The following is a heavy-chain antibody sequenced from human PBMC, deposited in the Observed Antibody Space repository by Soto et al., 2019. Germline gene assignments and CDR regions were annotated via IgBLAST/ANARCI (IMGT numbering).Heavy chain of an antibody. Sequence: GASVKVSCKASGYTFTSYAMHWVRQAPGQRREWMGWINAGNGNTKYSQKFQGRVTITRDTSASTAYMELSSLRSEDTAVYYCARDRAPNIAAAGTRRSAFDIWGQGTMVTVSS. D-gene: IGHD6-13*01. CDR2: INAGNGNT. J-gene: IGHJ3*02. CDR3: ARDRAPNIAAAGTRRSAFDI. CDR1: GYTFTSYA. V-gene: IGHV1-3*01.